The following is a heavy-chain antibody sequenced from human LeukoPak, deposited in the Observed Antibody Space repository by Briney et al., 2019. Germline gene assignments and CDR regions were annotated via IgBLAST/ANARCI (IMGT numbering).Heavy chain of an antibody. CDR3: ASDMNSGSVEMDY. V-gene: IGHV4-39*07. CDR1: GGSISSSSYY. CDR2: IYYSGST. D-gene: IGHD1-26*01. J-gene: IGHJ4*02. Sequence: SETLSLTCTVSGGSISSSSYYWGWIRQPPGKGLERIGSIYYSGSTYYNPSLKSRVTISVDKSKNQFSLKLSSVTAADTAVYYCASDMNSGSVEMDYWGQGTLVTVSS.